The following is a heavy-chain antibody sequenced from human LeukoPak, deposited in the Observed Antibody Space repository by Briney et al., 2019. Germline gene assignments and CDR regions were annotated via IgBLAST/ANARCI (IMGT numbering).Heavy chain of an antibody. CDR2: IKQDGSDK. J-gene: IGHJ3*02. V-gene: IGHV3-7*01. Sequence: GGSLRLSCAASGFTISTYWMSWVRQAPGKGLKWVANIKQDGSDKYYVDSVKGRFTISRDNAKNSLYLQMNSLRAEDTAVYFCAKYDYGEHLLDAFDIWGQGTMVTVSS. D-gene: IGHD4-17*01. CDR1: GFTISTYW. CDR3: AKYDYGEHLLDAFDI.